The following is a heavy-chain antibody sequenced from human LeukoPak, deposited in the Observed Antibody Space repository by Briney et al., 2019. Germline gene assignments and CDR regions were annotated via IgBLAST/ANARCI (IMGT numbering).Heavy chain of an antibody. D-gene: IGHD3-10*01. Sequence: PSETLSLTCSVSGGSVSSGSYFWSWIRQPPGKGLEWIGYVYYRGSTNYNSSLKSRATISVDTSKNQFSLKLSSVTAADTAVYYCASKIRDSEVDFWGQGTLVTVSS. CDR3: ASKIRDSEVDF. CDR2: VYYRGST. V-gene: IGHV4-61*01. J-gene: IGHJ4*02. CDR1: GGSVSSGSYF.